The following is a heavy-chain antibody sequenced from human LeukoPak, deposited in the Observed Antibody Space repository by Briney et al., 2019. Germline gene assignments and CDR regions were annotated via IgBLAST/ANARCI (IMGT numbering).Heavy chain of an antibody. V-gene: IGHV3-30*02. CDR3: AKDVVVAGLLELTGY. CDR2: IRDDGSNK. J-gene: IGHJ4*02. Sequence: PGGSLRLSCAASGFTFSSYGMHWVRQAPGKGLEWVAFIRDDGSNKYYADSVKGRFTISRDNSKNTLYLQMNSLRAYDTAGYYRAKDVVVAGLLELTGYWGPGTLVTVSS. CDR1: GFTFSSYG. D-gene: IGHD6-19*01.